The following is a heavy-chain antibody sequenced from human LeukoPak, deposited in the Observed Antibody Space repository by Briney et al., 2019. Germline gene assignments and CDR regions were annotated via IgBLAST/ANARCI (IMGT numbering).Heavy chain of an antibody. J-gene: IGHJ4*02. Sequence: QPGGSLRLSCEASGFTFSGYGMHWVRQAPGKGLEWVSGTWYHGNNKFQGRVTITADESTSTAYMELSSLRSEDTAVYYCARSRYSGYDIFDYWGQGTLVTVSS. CDR1: GFTFSGYG. D-gene: IGHD5-12*01. CDR2: TWYHGNNK. CDR3: ARSRYSGYDIFDY. V-gene: IGHV3-33*01.